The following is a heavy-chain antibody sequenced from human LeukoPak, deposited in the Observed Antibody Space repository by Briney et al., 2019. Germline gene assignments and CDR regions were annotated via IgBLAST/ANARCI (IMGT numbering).Heavy chain of an antibody. CDR3: AKDFGLIAAAGTFDY. CDR1: GFTFSSYG. Sequence: GGSLRLSCAASGFTFSSYGMHWVRQAPGKGLEWVAVIWYDGSNKYYADSVKGRFTISRDNSKNTLYLQMNSLRAEDTAVYYCAKDFGLIAAAGTFDYWGQGTLVTVSS. D-gene: IGHD6-13*01. CDR2: IWYDGSNK. J-gene: IGHJ4*02. V-gene: IGHV3-33*06.